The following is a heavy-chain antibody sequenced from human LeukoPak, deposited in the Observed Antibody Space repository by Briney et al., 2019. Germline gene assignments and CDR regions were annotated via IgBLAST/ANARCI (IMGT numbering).Heavy chain of an antibody. CDR2: IIPIFGTA. CDR1: GGTFSSYA. D-gene: IGHD3-22*01. Sequence: SVKVSCKASGGTFSSYAISWVRQAPGQGLEWMGGIIPIFGTANYAQKFQGRVTITTDESTSTVYMELSSLRSEDTAVYYCARDRYYDSSGIRGDWFDPWGQGTLVTVSS. J-gene: IGHJ5*02. V-gene: IGHV1-69*05. CDR3: ARDRYYDSSGIRGDWFDP.